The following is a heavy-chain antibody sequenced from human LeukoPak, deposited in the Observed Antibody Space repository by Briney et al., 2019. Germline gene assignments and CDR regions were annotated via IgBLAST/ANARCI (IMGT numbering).Heavy chain of an antibody. V-gene: IGHV4-38-2*02. D-gene: IGHD3-3*01. CDR1: GYSINNGFY. CDR3: AREDYDDSGAWYFDL. CDR2: IYHSERT. J-gene: IGHJ2*01. Sequence: PSETLSLTCTVSGYSINNGFYWGWIRQPPGKGLEWIGSIYHSERTHYNPSLKSRVTISVDTSKNQFSLKLSSVTAADTAVYYCAREDYDDSGAWYFDLWGRGTLVTVSS.